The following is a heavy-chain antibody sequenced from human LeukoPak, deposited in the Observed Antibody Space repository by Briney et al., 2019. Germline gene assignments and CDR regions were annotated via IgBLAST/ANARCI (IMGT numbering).Heavy chain of an antibody. J-gene: IGHJ3*02. CDR1: GGSISSYY. Sequence: PSETLSLTCTVSGGSISSYYWSWIRQPPGKGLEWIGYIYHSGSTNYNPSLKSRVTISVDTSKNQFSLKLSSVTAADTAVYYCARPYYYDSSGYYGGAFDIWGQGTMVTVSS. CDR3: ARPYYYDSSGYYGGAFDI. V-gene: IGHV4-59*08. D-gene: IGHD3-22*01. CDR2: IYHSGST.